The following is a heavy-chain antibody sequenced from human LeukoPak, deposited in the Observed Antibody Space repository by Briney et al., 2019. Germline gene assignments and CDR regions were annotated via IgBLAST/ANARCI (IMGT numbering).Heavy chain of an antibody. CDR1: GYTFTSYD. V-gene: IGHV1-8*01. D-gene: IGHD4-17*01. CDR2: MSPNSGDT. J-gene: IGHJ4*02. CDR3: AAGRTVTPDGY. Sequence: ASVKVSCKASGYTFTSYDFNWVRQATGQRPEWMGWMSPNSGDTGYAQKFQDRVTMTRNTSISTVYMELSSLRSEDTAVYYCAAGRTVTPDGYWGQGTLVTVSS.